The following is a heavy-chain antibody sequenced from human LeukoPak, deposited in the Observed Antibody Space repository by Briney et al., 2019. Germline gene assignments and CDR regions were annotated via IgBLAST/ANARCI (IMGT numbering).Heavy chain of an antibody. V-gene: IGHV5-51*01. D-gene: IGHD3-10*01. Sequence: GESRKTSSKGPGYTFADYWIGLVRQTPGKGLGWMGIIYPGDYDTRYSPSFQVQVTLSADKSLNTAYLQWSSLKAPDTAMYYCARRGDYSGWFDPWGQGTLVTVSS. CDR3: ARRGDYSGWFDP. CDR1: GYTFADYW. CDR2: IYPGDYDT. J-gene: IGHJ5*02.